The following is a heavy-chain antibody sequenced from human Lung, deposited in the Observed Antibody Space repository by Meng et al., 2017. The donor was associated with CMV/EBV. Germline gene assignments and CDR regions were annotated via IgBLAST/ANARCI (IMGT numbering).Heavy chain of an antibody. Sequence: GSLRLSCAVYGGLFSGYYWSWIRQPPGKGLEWIGEIKHSGSTYYNQSLKSRVTISVDTSKNQFYLKLSPVTAADMAVYYCARGRITRVRGVMMWRVYYYGMDDWGQGTTVTVSS. CDR1: GGLFSGYY. V-gene: IGHV4-34*01. J-gene: IGHJ6*02. D-gene: IGHD3-10*01. CDR3: ARGRITRVRGVMMWRVYYYGMDD. CDR2: IKHSGST.